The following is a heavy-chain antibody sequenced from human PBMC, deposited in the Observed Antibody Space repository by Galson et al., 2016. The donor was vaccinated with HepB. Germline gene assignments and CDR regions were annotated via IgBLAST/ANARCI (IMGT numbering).Heavy chain of an antibody. CDR3: ARDRFLGYYYYMDV. D-gene: IGHD3-3*01. CDR2: IDPHHSRT. Sequence: SCKASGYTFTSYGISWVRQAPGQGLEWMGWIDPHHSRTNYAQKLQGRLTLTTETSTNTSYMELRSLFSDDTAVYYCARDRFLGYYYYMDVWGQGTTVTVSS. J-gene: IGHJ6*03. V-gene: IGHV1-18*04. CDR1: GYTFTSYG.